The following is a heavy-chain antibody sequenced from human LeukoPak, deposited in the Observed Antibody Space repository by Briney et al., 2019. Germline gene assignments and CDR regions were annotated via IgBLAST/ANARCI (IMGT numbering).Heavy chain of an antibody. V-gene: IGHV3-74*01. CDR2: INFDGTIT. Sequence: PGGSLRLSCAASRITLSGYWVHWVRQTPGKGLLWVSRINFDGTITTYADSVKGRFTVSRDNAKNTVYLQMNSLTAEDTAVYYCAKGEEFRSVGALFNPWGKGTVVIVS. CDR3: AKGEEFRSVGALFNP. J-gene: IGHJ5*02. CDR1: RITLSGYW. D-gene: IGHD3-16*01.